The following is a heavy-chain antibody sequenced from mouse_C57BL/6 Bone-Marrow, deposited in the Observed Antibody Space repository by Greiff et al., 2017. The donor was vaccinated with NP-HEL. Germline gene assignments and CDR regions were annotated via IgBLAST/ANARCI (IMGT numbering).Heavy chain of an antibody. CDR2: IHPNSGNT. J-gene: IGHJ4*01. CDR1: GYTFTSYW. V-gene: IGHV1-64*01. CDR3: ARDLDY. Sequence: QVQLQQPGAELVKPGASVKLSCKASGYTFTSYWMHWVKQRPGQGLEWIGLIHPNSGNTNYNEKFKSKATLTVDKSSSTAYMQLSSLTSEDSAVYYCARDLDYWGQGTSVTVSS.